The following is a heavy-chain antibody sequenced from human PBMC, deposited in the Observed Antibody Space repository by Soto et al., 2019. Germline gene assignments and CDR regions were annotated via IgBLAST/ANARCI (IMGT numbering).Heavy chain of an antibody. CDR3: ARDPSYYGMDV. CDR2: INAGNGNT. J-gene: IGHJ6*02. V-gene: IGHV1-3*01. CDR1: GYTFTSYA. Sequence: ASVKVSCRASGYTFTSYAMHWVRQAPGQRLEWMGWINAGNGNTKYSQKFQGRVTITRDTSASTAYMELSSLRSEDTAVYYCARDPSYYGMDVWGQGTTVTVSS.